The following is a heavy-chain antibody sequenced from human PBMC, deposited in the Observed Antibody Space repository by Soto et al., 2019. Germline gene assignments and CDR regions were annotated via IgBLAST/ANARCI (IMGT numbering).Heavy chain of an antibody. D-gene: IGHD2-2*01. J-gene: IGHJ6*02. V-gene: IGHV3-30*18. Sequence: PGGSLRLSCAASGFTFSSYGMHWVRQAPGKGLEWVAVISYDGSNKYYADSVKGRFTISRDNSKNTLYLQMNSLRAEDTAVYYCAKDLVPAAPEIGYYYYGMDVWGQGTTVTVSS. CDR2: ISYDGSNK. CDR1: GFTFSSYG. CDR3: AKDLVPAAPEIGYYYYGMDV.